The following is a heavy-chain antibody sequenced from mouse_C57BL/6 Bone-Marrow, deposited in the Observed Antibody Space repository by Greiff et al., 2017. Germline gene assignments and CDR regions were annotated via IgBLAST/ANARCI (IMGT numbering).Heavy chain of an antibody. J-gene: IGHJ2*01. CDR2: INYDGSST. CDR1: GFTFSDYY. V-gene: IGHV5-16*01. CDR3: ARAEYFDY. Sequence: EVKLVESEGGLVQPGSSMTLSCTASGFTFSDYYMAWVRQVPEKGLEWVANINYDGSSTYYLDSLKSRFIISRDNAKNILYLQMSSLKSEDTATYYCARAEYFDYWGQGTTLTVSS.